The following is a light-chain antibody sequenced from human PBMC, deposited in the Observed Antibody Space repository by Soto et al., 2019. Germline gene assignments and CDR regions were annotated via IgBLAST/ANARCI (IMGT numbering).Light chain of an antibody. CDR3: QQYHSWPAT. CDR1: QDIGNF. Sequence: DIQKTQSPSSLSASVGDTVTITCRASQDIGNFFAWFQQKPGTAPKSLISAASSLQSGVPSKFSVSGSGTDINLTINSLQPEDVATYYCQQYHSWPATFGGGTKVEI. CDR2: AAS. V-gene: IGKV1-16*02. J-gene: IGKJ4*01.